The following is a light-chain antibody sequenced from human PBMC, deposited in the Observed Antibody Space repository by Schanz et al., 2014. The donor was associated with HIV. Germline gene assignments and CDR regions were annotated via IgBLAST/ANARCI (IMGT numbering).Light chain of an antibody. J-gene: IGLJ2*01. V-gene: IGLV1-47*01. CDR3: QSYDKSLSVVI. Sequence: QSVLTQPPSVSGTPGQRVTISCSGSSSNIGSNYVYWFQQLPGTAPKLLIYKNNQRPSGVPDRFSDSKSGTSASLAISGLRSEDEADYFCQSYDKSLSVVIFGGGTKLTVL. CDR2: KNN. CDR1: SSNIGSNY.